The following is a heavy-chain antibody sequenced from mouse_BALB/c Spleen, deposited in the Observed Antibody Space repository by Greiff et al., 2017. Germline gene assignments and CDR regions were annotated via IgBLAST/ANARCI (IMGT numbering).Heavy chain of an antibody. CDR1: GFTFSDYY. CDR3: ARSTMITEAWFAY. D-gene: IGHD2-4*01. V-gene: IGHV5-4*02. Sequence: EVQRVESGGGLVKPGGSLKLSCAASGFTFSDYYMYWVRQTPEKRLEWVATISDGGSYTYYPDSVKGRFTISRDNAKNNLYLQMSSLKSEDTAMYYCARSTMITEAWFAYWGQGTLVTVSA. CDR2: ISDGGSYT. J-gene: IGHJ3*01.